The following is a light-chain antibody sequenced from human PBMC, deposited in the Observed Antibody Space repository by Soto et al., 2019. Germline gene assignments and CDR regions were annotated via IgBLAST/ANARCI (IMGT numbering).Light chain of an antibody. V-gene: IGLV2-14*01. Sequence: QSALTQPASVSGSPGQSITISCTGTSSDVGGYNYVSWYQQHPGKAPKLMIYDVSNRPSGVSNRFSGSKSGNTASLTISGLQAEDEADYYCRSYTSRSTSVVFGGGTKLTVL. CDR3: RSYTSRSTSVV. CDR1: SSDVGGYNY. J-gene: IGLJ2*01. CDR2: DVS.